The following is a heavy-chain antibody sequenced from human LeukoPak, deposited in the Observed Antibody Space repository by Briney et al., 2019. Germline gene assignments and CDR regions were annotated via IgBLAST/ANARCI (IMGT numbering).Heavy chain of an antibody. D-gene: IGHD5-18*01. Sequence: PGGXLRLSCAASGFTFSSYAMSWVRQAPGKGLEWVSAISGSGGSTYYADSVKGRFTISRDNSKNTLYLQMNSLRAEDTAVYYCASSGYSYGYNYFDYWGQGTLVTVSS. CDR2: ISGSGGST. CDR1: GFTFSSYA. V-gene: IGHV3-23*01. J-gene: IGHJ4*02. CDR3: ASSGYSYGYNYFDY.